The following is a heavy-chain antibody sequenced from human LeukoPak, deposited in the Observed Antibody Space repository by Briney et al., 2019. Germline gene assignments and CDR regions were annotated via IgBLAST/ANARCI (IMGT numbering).Heavy chain of an antibody. J-gene: IGHJ4*02. V-gene: IGHV4-59*12. D-gene: IGHD3-3*01. CDR2: IYSSGST. CDR3: ARDQLGPFGVVSYFDY. CDR1: GGSISGYY. Sequence: PSETLSLTCTVSGGSISGYYWSWIRQPPGKGLEWIGYIYSSGSTNYNPSLKSRVTISVDRSKNQFSLKLSSVTAADTAVYYCARDQLGPFGVVSYFDYWGQGTLVTVSS.